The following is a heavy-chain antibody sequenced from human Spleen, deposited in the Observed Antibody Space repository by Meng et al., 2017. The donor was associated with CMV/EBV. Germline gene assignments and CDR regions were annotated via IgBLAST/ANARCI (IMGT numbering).Heavy chain of an antibody. CDR2: VNPAGGSA. D-gene: IGHD2-21*01. CDR1: GYTFTSYY. CDR3: ARSESITD. Sequence: ASVKVSCKASGYTFTSYYIHWVRQAPGQGLEWMGIVNPAGGSANYTQKFQGRVTITRDTSTTTVYMEVISLRSEDTAVYYCARSESITDWGQGTLVTVSS. V-gene: IGHV1-46*01. J-gene: IGHJ4*02.